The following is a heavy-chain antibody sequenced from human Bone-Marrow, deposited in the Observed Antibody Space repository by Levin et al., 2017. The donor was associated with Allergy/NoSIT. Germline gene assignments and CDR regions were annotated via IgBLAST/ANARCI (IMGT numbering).Heavy chain of an antibody. CDR3: ARGFGSYYDSSGYYPDY. Sequence: SETLSLTCTVSGGSISSYYWSWIRQPPGKGLEWIGYIYYSGSTNYNPSLKSRVTISVDTSKNQFSLKLSSVTAADTAVYYCARGFGSYYDSSGYYPDYWGQGTLVTVSS. CDR2: IYYSGST. J-gene: IGHJ4*02. CDR1: GGSISSYY. V-gene: IGHV4-59*01. D-gene: IGHD3-22*01.